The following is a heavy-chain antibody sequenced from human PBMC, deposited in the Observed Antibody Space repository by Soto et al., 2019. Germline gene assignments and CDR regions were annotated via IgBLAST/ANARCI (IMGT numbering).Heavy chain of an antibody. CDR3: ARDPGSDFWSGVFDP. CDR2: ITSDGKKT. V-gene: IGHV3-30*04. J-gene: IGHJ5*02. D-gene: IGHD3-3*01. CDR1: GFSFASFA. Sequence: QVQLVESGGRVVQTGTSLRLSCVASGFSFASFAMHWGRQTPGGGAEWVAAITSDGKKTYYAGFAKGRVTISRDNAKNRIFLEMHRPGAEDTAVYFCARDPGSDFWSGVFDPWGQGTVVSVSS.